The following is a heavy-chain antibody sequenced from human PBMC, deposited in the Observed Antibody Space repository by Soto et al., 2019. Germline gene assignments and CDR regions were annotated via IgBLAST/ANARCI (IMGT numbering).Heavy chain of an antibody. J-gene: IGHJ5*02. V-gene: IGHV2-5*02. Sequence: QITLKESGPTLVKPTQTLTLTCTFSGFSLSTSGVGVGWIRQPPGKALEWLALIYWDDDKRYSPSLKSRLTITKDTSKNQVVLTMTNMDPVDTATYYCARNIAAAGTRWFDPWGQGTLVTVSS. D-gene: IGHD6-13*01. CDR3: ARNIAAAGTRWFDP. CDR1: GFSLSTSGVG. CDR2: IYWDDDK.